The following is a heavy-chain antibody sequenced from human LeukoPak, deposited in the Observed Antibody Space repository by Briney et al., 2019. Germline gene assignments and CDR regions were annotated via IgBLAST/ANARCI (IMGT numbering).Heavy chain of an antibody. CDR1: GFTFSSHE. CDR3: AKSSPPPLRY. Sequence: GGSLRLSCAASGFTFSSHEMNWVRQAPGKGLEWVSAFSGSGGSTYYADSVKGRFTISRDNSKNTLYLQMNSLRAEDTAVYYCAKSSPPPLRYWGQGTLVTVSS. V-gene: IGHV3-23*01. J-gene: IGHJ4*02. CDR2: FSGSGGST.